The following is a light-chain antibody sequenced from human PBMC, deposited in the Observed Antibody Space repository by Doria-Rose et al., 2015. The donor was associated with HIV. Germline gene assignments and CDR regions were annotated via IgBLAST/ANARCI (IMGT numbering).Light chain of an antibody. Sequence: LTQSPGPLSLSPGERSTLSCRAIQSVRSNSLTWYQQRPGQAPRLLIYGASNRAIGIPDRFSGSGSGTDFTLTISRLEPEDFAVYYCQHYGNSPLYTFGQGTKLDIK. CDR1: QSVRSNS. CDR3: QHYGNSPLYT. J-gene: IGKJ2*01. V-gene: IGKV3-20*01. CDR2: GAS.